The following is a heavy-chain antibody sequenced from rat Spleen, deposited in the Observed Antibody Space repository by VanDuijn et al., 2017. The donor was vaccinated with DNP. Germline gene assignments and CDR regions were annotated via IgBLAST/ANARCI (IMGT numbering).Heavy chain of an antibody. CDR3: ARSWCGVRGIWFAF. Sequence: QVQLQQSGAELAKPGSSVKTSCKASGYTFPSYYVGWIKQTTGQGLEYIGYIHTGSGGTNYNEKFKGKATLSVDKSSSTAFMQLSSLTPDDSAVYYCARSWCGVRGIWFAFWGQGTLVTVSS. CDR1: GYTFPSYY. CDR2: IHTGSGGT. D-gene: IGHD4-3*01. V-gene: IGHV1-43*01. J-gene: IGHJ3*01.